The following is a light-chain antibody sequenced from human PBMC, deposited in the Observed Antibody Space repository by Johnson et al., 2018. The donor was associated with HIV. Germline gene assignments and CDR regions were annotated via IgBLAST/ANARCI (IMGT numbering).Light chain of an antibody. J-gene: IGLJ1*01. CDR3: GTWDSTLISGGYV. Sequence: QSVLTQAPSVSAAPGQKVTISCSGSSSNIGNNYVSWYQQLPGTAPKLLIYDNNKRPSGIPDRFSGSKSGTSATLGITGLQTGDEADYYCGTWDSTLISGGYVFGTGTKVTVL. CDR1: SSNIGNNY. CDR2: DNN. V-gene: IGLV1-51*01.